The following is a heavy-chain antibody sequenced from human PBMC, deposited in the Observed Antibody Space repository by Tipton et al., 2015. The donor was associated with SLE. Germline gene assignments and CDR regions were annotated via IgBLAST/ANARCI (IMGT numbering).Heavy chain of an antibody. CDR3: ARKSLSNYYNYMDV. J-gene: IGHJ6*03. Sequence: SLRLSCAASGFMFSSYDMHWVRQATGKGLEWVSGIGSAGDTNYPGSVKGRFTISRENAKNSLYLQMNSLRAGDSAVYYCARKSLSNYYNYMDVWGKGTTVTVSS. CDR1: GFMFSSYD. CDR2: IGSAGDT. V-gene: IGHV3-13*01. D-gene: IGHD3-3*01.